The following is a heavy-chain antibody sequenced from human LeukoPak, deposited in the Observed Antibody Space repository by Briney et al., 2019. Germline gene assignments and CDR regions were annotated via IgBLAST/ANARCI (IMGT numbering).Heavy chain of an antibody. CDR1: GFTFSSYW. J-gene: IGHJ4*02. Sequence: PGGSLRLSCAASGFTFSSYWMHWVRQAPGKGLVWVPRINSDGSSTSYADSVKGRFTISRDNAKNTLYLQMNSLRAEDTAVYYCAKETYDFWSGYYPKDYWGQGTLVTVSS. V-gene: IGHV3-74*01. D-gene: IGHD3-3*01. CDR2: INSDGSST. CDR3: AKETYDFWSGYYPKDY.